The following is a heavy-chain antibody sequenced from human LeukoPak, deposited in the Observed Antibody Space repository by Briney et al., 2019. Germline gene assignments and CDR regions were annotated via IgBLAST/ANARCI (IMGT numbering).Heavy chain of an antibody. CDR1: VYSITNYP. CDR2: ISTYSGNT. CDR3: ASGQDRGADY. J-gene: IGHJ4*02. Sequence: ASVKVSCKASVYSITNYPITWVRHAPGQALEWMLWISTYSGNTNFAQNLQARVTMTTDSSTTSAYLMCRSLRSDATAVYYCASGQDRGADYWGQGALFSVSS. V-gene: IGHV1-18*01. D-gene: IGHD3-10*01.